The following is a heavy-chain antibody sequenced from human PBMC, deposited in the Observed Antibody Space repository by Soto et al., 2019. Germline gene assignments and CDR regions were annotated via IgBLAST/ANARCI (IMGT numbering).Heavy chain of an antibody. CDR2: VYTSAEGGAT. CDR3: TTGSVEGF. CDR1: GFSVTNAW. Sequence: VQLVDSGGGLVQPGGSLRLSCSASGFSVTNAWMNWVRQAPGKGLEWVGRVYTSAEGGATHYAAPVKGRFTISRDDSINTVYLQMNSLMTEDTAVYYCTTGSVEGFWGQGTTVTVSS. V-gene: IGHV3-15*07. J-gene: IGHJ6*02.